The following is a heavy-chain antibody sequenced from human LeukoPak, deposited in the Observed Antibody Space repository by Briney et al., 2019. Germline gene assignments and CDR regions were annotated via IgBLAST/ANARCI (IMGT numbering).Heavy chain of an antibody. CDR3: VRGTGY. V-gene: IGHV3-64D*06. Sequence: GGSLRLSCSVSGFTFSTYVMHWVRQAPGKGLEYVSAISSNGDNTYYADSVEGRFTISRDNSKNTLYLQMSSLRADDTSVYYCVRGTGYWGQGTLVTVSS. J-gene: IGHJ4*02. CDR2: ISSNGDNT. CDR1: GFTFSTYV.